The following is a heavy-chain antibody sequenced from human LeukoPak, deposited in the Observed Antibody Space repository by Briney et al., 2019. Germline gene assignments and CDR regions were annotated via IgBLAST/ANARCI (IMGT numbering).Heavy chain of an antibody. Sequence: GGSLRLSCAAPGFTFSCYAMHWVRQAPGKGLEWVAFISYDGSNKYYADSVKGRFTISRDNYKNTLYLKMNSLRAEDTAVYYCARLFDSGDSSGYVDYWGQGTLVTVSS. CDR1: GFTFSCYA. J-gene: IGHJ4*02. V-gene: IGHV3-30-3*01. CDR3: ARLFDSGDSSGYVDY. D-gene: IGHD3-22*01. CDR2: ISYDGSNK.